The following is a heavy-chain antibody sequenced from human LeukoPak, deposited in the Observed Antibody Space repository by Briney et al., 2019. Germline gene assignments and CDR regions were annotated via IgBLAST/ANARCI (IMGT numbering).Heavy chain of an antibody. CDR2: TYYRSKWYN. CDR3: ARWYYYGSGSSEYYYGMDV. CDR1: GDSVSSNSAA. D-gene: IGHD3-10*01. Sequence: SQTLSLTCAISGDSVSSNSAAWNWIRQSPSRGLEWLGRTYYRSKWYNDYAVSVKSRITINPDTSKNQFSLQLNSVTPEDTAVYYCARWYYYGSGSSEYYYGMDVWGQGTTVTVSS. V-gene: IGHV6-1*01. J-gene: IGHJ6*02.